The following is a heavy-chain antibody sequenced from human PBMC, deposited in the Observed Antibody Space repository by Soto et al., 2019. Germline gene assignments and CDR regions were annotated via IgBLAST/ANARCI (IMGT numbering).Heavy chain of an antibody. CDR2: IFYTGST. V-gene: IGHV4-30-4*01. Sequence: PAVTPSVSCGTISSGDYFWSWIRQPPGKGLEWIGSIFYTGSTYYSPSLKSRASMSMDTSKNLFSLRLTSVTAADTAVYYCARYRISGRWSKFDYWGQRSRVTVSS. CDR3: ARYRISGRWSKFDY. J-gene: IGHJ4*02. CDR1: CGTISSGDYF. D-gene: IGHD6-13*01.